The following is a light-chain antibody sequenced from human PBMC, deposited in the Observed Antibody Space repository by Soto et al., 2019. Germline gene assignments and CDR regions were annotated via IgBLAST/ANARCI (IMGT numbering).Light chain of an antibody. J-gene: IGKJ4*01. CDR1: QSISSW. CDR3: QQYHSYSLT. CDR2: KAS. Sequence: DIQMTQSPSTLSASVGDRVTITCRASQSISSWLAWYQQKPGKAPKLLIYKASSLEGGVPSRFSDSGSGTDFTLTISSLQPDDFATYYCQQYHSYSLTFGGGTKVDIK. V-gene: IGKV1-5*03.